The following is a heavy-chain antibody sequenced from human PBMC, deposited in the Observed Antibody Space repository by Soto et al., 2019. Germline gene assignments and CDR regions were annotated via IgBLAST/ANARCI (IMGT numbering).Heavy chain of an antibody. J-gene: IGHJ6*02. CDR3: AIELSNAYPYYYYGMDV. CDR2: ISAYNGNT. D-gene: IGHD2-8*01. Sequence: ASVKVSFKASGYTFTSYGISWVRQAPGQGLERMGWISAYNGNTNYAQKLQGRVTMTTDRSTSTAYMELRSLRSDDTAVYYCAIELSNAYPYYYYGMDVWGQGTTVTVSS. V-gene: IGHV1-18*01. CDR1: GYTFTSYG.